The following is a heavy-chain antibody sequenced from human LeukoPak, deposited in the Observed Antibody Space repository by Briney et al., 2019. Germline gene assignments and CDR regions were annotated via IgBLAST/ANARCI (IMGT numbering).Heavy chain of an antibody. CDR2: INPNSGGT. D-gene: IGHD3-10*01. V-gene: IGHV1-2*04. CDR1: GYPFTAYY. Sequence: GASVKVSCKASGYPFTAYYMHWVRQAPGQGLEWMGWINPNSGGTNYAQKFQGWVTMTRDTSISTAYMELSRLRSDDTAVYYCARVAAQDYGSGSNAFHIWGQGTMVTVSS. J-gene: IGHJ3*02. CDR3: ARVAAQDYGSGSNAFHI.